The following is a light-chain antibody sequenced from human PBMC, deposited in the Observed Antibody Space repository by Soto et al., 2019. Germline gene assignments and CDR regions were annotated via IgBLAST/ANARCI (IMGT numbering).Light chain of an antibody. CDR2: GNN. J-gene: IGLJ3*02. CDR1: KSNIGAAFD. Sequence: QSVLTQPPSVSGAPGQRVTISCTGNKSNIGAAFDVHWYQHLPGTAPKLLMYGNNNRPSGVPDRFSASKSVTSASLAISGLQAEVEADYYCQSYDSSLSAWVFGGGTKLAVL. V-gene: IGLV1-40*01. CDR3: QSYDSSLSAWV.